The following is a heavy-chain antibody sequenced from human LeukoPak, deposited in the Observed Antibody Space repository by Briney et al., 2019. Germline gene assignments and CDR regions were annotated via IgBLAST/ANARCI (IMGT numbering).Heavy chain of an antibody. V-gene: IGHV4-59*01. D-gene: IGHD6-13*01. J-gene: IGHJ5*02. CDR2: IYYSGST. Sequence: SETLSLTCTVSGGSISSYYWSWIRQPPGKGLEWIGYIYYSGSTNYNPSLKSRVTISVDTSKNQFSLKLSSVTAADTAVYYCAMTPSAGYSNPWGQGTLVTVSS. CDR3: AMTPSAGYSNP. CDR1: GGSISSYY.